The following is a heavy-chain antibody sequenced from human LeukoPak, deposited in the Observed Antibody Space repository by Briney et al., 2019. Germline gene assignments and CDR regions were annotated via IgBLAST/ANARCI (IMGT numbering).Heavy chain of an antibody. CDR2: SGCSGST. Sequence: SETLSLTCTVSGGSISSRSYDWGWIRQPPGKGLELIGSSGCSGSTYYNPSLKSRVAISVDTSKNPFSLKLSSVTAADTAVYYCARRAPYHYDSSGMEKEAFDIWGQGTVVTVSS. D-gene: IGHD3-22*01. CDR3: ARRAPYHYDSSGMEKEAFDI. CDR1: GGSISSRSYD. V-gene: IGHV4-39*07. J-gene: IGHJ3*02.